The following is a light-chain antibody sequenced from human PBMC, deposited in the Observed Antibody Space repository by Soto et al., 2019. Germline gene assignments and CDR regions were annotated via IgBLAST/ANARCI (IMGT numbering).Light chain of an antibody. J-gene: IGLJ1*01. V-gene: IGLV3-21*02. CDR3: QVGDSSSDXLGV. CDR1: NMGSKS. Sequence: SCYLTHPPSVSVAPVQTARITCGGNNMGSKSLDWYQQKPGQAPVLPVHGDSDRPSGIPELFSGSNCGNTATLTISRVGAGDEADYYRQVGDSSSDXLGVFGRWTQVXV. CDR2: GDS.